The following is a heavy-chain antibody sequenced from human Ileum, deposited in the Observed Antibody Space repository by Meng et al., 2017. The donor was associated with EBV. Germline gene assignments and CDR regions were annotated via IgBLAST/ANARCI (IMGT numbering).Heavy chain of an antibody. Sequence: QVLLREPGPGLVRPSDTLSLTCAVACGSISSSGNYWSWIRQPPGKGLEWIGYKYHSGSTYYNPSLKSRVTMSVDTSRNQFSLKLSSVTAADTAVYYCARRGGYDILTPVGWFDPWGQGTLVTVSS. CDR2: KYHSGST. D-gene: IGHD3-9*01. CDR1: CGSISSSGNY. V-gene: IGHV4-30-4*01. J-gene: IGHJ5*02. CDR3: ARRGGYDILTPVGWFDP.